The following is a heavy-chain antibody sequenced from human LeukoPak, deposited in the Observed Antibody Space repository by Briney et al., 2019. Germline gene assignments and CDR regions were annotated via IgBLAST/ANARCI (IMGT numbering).Heavy chain of an antibody. V-gene: IGHV3-21*01. D-gene: IGHD6-13*01. Sequence: GGSLRLSCAASGFTFSSYSMNWVRQAPGKGLEWVSSISSSSSYIYYADSVKGRFTISRDNAKNSLYLQMNSLRAEDTAVYYCARDSSSWYVSAFYFDYGGQRTLVTVSS. CDR3: ARDSSSWYVSAFYFDY. CDR1: GFTFSSYS. CDR2: ISSSSSYI. J-gene: IGHJ4*02.